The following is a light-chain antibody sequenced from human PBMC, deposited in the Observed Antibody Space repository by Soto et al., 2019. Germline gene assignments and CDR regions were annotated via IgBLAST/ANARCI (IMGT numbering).Light chain of an antibody. CDR1: SGDIGSYKY. CDR3: SSFTRTDTWV. V-gene: IGLV2-14*01. CDR2: EVS. Sequence: QSVLTQPASVSGSPGQTITISCTGSSGDIGSYKYVSWCQQHPGKAPKLIIYEVSSRPSGVSDRFSGSKSGNTASLTISGLQAEDEADYYCSSFTRTDTWVFGGGTQLTVL. J-gene: IGLJ3*02.